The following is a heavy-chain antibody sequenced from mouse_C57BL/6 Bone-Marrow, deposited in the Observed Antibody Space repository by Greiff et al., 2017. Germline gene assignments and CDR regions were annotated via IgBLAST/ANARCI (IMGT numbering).Heavy chain of an antibody. CDR1: GFTFSDYG. Sequence: EVHLVESGGGLVKPGGSLKLSCAASGFTFSDYGMHWVRQAPEKGLEWVAYISSGSSTIYYADTVKGRFTLSSDNAKHTLFLQMTSLRSGDTAMYYCARDYGSSYWYFDVWGTGTTVTVSS. CDR2: ISSGSSTI. D-gene: IGHD1-1*01. V-gene: IGHV5-17*01. J-gene: IGHJ1*03. CDR3: ARDYGSSYWYFDV.